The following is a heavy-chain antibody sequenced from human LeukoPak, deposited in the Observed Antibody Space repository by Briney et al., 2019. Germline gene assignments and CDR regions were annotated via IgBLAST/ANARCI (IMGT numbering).Heavy chain of an antibody. J-gene: IGHJ3*02. D-gene: IGHD2-21*01. CDR3: AKDQGVHLFDI. CDR1: GFTVSSNY. CDR2: ISGSGDST. V-gene: IGHV3-23*01. Sequence: GGSLRLSCAASGFTVSSNYMSWVRQAPGKGLEWVSAISGSGDSTYHADSVKGRFTISRDNSKNTLYLQMNSLRAEDTAVYYCAKDQGVHLFDIWGHGTMVTVSS.